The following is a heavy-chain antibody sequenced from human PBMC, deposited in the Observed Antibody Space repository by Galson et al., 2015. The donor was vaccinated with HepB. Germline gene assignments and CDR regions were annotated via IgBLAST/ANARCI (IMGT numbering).Heavy chain of an antibody. CDR3: ARLSAATVCVDY. V-gene: IGHV4-39*01. CDR2: IYYSGST. CDR1: GGSISSSSYY. D-gene: IGHD2-15*01. Sequence: SETLSLTCTVSGGSISSSSYYWGWIRQPPGKGLEWIGSIYYSGSTYYNPSLKSRVTISVDTSKNQFSLKLSSVTAADTAVYYCARLSAATVCVDYWGQGTLVTVSS. J-gene: IGHJ4*02.